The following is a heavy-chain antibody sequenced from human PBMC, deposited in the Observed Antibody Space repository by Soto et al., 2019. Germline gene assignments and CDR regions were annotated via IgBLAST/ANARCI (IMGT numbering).Heavy chain of an antibody. V-gene: IGHV2-5*02. CDR3: AQGAPCNSYWEVGWFDP. CDR1: GFSLTSTGVG. CDR2: IYWDGDR. J-gene: IGHJ5*02. D-gene: IGHD2-8*02. Sequence: QITLKASGPTLLEPTQTLTLTCSFSGFSLTSTGVGVAWLRQAPGKALECLGIIYWDGDRRYNPSLRQRLTIPKDTSTNQVVLTTTYMEPVDTVTYYGAQGAPCNSYWEVGWFDPWGQGTLVTVS.